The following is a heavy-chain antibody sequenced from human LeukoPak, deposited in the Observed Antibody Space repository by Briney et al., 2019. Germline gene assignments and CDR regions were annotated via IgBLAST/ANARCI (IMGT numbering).Heavy chain of an antibody. J-gene: IGHJ3*02. Sequence: PGGSLRLSCVASGFTFSSYWMTWVRQAPGKGLEWVSGISVSSRYKNYADSMKGRFTISRDNAKNSLYLQMNSLRAEDTAVYYCARENDSSSWYRSAFDIWGQGTMVTVSS. CDR2: ISVSSRYK. CDR3: ARENDSSSWYRSAFDI. V-gene: IGHV3-21*01. CDR1: GFTFSSYW. D-gene: IGHD6-13*01.